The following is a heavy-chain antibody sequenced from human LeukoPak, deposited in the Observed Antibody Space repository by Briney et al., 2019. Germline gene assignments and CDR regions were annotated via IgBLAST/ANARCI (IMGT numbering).Heavy chain of an antibody. V-gene: IGHV3-11*01. J-gene: IGHJ4*02. D-gene: IGHD6-13*01. CDR2: ISKSGSVV. CDR3: ARGVYEPQRAFDY. Sequence: KPGGSLRLSCAASGFTFGDYYMSWIRQAPGKGLEWVSYISKSGSVVYYADSVKGRFTISRDNTKNSLYLQMNSLRAEDTAVYYCARGVYEPQRAFDYWGQGTLVTVSS. CDR1: GFTFGDYY.